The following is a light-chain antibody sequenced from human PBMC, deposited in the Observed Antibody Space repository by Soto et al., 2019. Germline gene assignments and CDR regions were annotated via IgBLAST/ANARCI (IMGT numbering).Light chain of an antibody. Sequence: VLTQSPVTLSLSPGDRATLSCRASQSISTYLAWYRQVPGQPPRLLIYDTTNRAAGIPPRFSGSRSGTYFTLNIRSVEPEDFALYYCHQRNTFGQGTRLEIK. CDR1: QSISTY. V-gene: IGKV3-11*01. CDR3: HQRNT. J-gene: IGKJ5*01. CDR2: DTT.